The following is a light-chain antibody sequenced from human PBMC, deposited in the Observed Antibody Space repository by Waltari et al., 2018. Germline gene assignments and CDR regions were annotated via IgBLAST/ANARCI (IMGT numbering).Light chain of an antibody. J-gene: IGKJ2*01. Sequence: DIQMTQSPSTLSAFVGDRVTITCRASQSINIWLAWYQPQSGKAPKLLIYEASILESGVPSRFSGIGSGTEFTLTISSLQAEDFATYYCQQYNSYSPYTFGQGTKLEMK. CDR3: QQYNSYSPYT. CDR2: EAS. V-gene: IGKV1-5*03. CDR1: QSINIW.